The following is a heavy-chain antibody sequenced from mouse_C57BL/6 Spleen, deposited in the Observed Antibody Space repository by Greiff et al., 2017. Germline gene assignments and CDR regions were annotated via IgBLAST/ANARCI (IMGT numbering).Heavy chain of an antibody. Sequence: EVNVVESGGGLVQPGGSLKLSCAASGFTFSDYYMYWVRQTPEKRLEWVAYISNGGGSTYYPDTVKGRFTISRDNAKNTRYLQMSRRKAENTAMYYCARQGTNYGSDWYFDVWGTGTTVTVSS. J-gene: IGHJ1*03. CDR2: ISNGGGST. CDR3: ARQGTNYGSDWYFDV. CDR1: GFTFSDYY. D-gene: IGHD1-1*01. V-gene: IGHV5-12*01.